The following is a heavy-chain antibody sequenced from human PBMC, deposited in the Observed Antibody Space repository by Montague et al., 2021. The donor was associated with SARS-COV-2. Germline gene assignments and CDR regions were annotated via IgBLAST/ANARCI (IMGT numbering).Heavy chain of an antibody. J-gene: IGHJ3*01. V-gene: IGHV4-59*01. D-gene: IGHD6-13*01. CDR2: SNYSGGT. CDR1: SGSISSYY. Sequence: SETLSLTCTVSSGSISSYYWSWIRQPPGKGREGLGDSNYSGGTNYNPPPKSRATILVDTSKNKFSLMLRSVTAADTAVYYCARGAGYSSSWYLAFELWGQGTMVTVSS. CDR3: ARGAGYSSSWYLAFEL.